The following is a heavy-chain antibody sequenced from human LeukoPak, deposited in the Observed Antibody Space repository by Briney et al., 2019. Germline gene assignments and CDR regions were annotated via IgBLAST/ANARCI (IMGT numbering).Heavy chain of an antibody. CDR2: IWYDGSNK. CDR1: GSTFSSYG. CDR3: AREGPRGNSQFDY. J-gene: IGHJ4*02. D-gene: IGHD2/OR15-2a*01. Sequence: GGSLRLSCAASGSTFSSYGMHWVRQAPGKGLEWVALIWYDGSNKYYADSVKGRLTISRDNSKNTLYLQMNSLRAEDTAVYYCAREGPRGNSQFDYWGQGTLVTVSS. V-gene: IGHV3-33*01.